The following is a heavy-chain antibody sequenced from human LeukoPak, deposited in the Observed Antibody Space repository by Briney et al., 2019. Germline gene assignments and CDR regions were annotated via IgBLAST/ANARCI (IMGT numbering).Heavy chain of an antibody. Sequence: ASAKVSCKASGYTFTGYYMHWVRQAPGQGLEWMGWINPNSGGTNYAQKFQGRVTMTRDTSISTAYMELSRLRSDDTAVYYCARRVPAAWGYYGMDVWGQGTTVTVSS. D-gene: IGHD2-2*01. J-gene: IGHJ6*02. CDR1: GYTFTGYY. CDR3: ARRVPAAWGYYGMDV. CDR2: INPNSGGT. V-gene: IGHV1-2*02.